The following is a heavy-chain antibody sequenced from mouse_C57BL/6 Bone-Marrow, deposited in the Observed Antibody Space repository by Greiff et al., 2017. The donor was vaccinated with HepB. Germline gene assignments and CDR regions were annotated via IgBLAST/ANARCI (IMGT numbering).Heavy chain of an antibody. CDR1: GYTFTSYW. Sequence: QVQLKQSGAELAKPGASVKLSCKASGYTFTSYWMHWVKQRPGQGLEWIGYINPSSGYTKYNQKFKDKATLTADKSSSTAYMQLSSLTYEDSAVYYCATGDYDVGFDYWGQGTTLTVSS. D-gene: IGHD2-4*01. V-gene: IGHV1-7*01. J-gene: IGHJ2*01. CDR3: ATGDYDVGFDY. CDR2: INPSSGYT.